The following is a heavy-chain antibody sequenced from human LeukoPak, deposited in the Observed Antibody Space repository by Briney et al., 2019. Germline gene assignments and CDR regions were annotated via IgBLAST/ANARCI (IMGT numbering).Heavy chain of an antibody. D-gene: IGHD3-22*01. Sequence: ASVEVSCKASGGTFSSYAISWVRQAPGQGLEWMGGIIPIFGTANYAQKFQGRVTITADKSTSTAYMELSSLRSEDTAVYYCARDLEGYDSSGYYYGRYFDYWGQGALVTVSS. CDR2: IIPIFGTA. J-gene: IGHJ4*02. CDR3: ARDLEGYDSSGYYYGRYFDY. V-gene: IGHV1-69*06. CDR1: GGTFSSYA.